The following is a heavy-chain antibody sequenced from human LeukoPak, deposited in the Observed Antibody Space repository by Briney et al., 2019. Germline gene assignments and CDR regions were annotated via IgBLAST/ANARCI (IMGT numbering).Heavy chain of an antibody. V-gene: IGHV4-39*07. CDR1: GGSITSSNFH. Sequence: SETLSLTCSVSGGSITSSNFHWGWIRQPPGKGLEWIGNFYDGGNTYYKPSLKSRVTISVDTSKNQFSLKLSSVTAADTAVYYCARNDYVWGSYRYWALYFDYWGQGTLVTVSS. J-gene: IGHJ4*02. CDR3: ARNDYVWGSYRYWALYFDY. D-gene: IGHD3-16*02. CDR2: FYDGGNT.